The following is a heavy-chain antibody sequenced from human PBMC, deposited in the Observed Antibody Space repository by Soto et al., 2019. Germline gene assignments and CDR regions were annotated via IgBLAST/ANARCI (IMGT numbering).Heavy chain of an antibody. Sequence: QLRLQESGSGLVKPSQTLSLTCAVSGGSISSAGYSWSWIRQPPGKGLEWIGYLYHTGSTYYNPSLRSRVTISVDRSNNQFSLKLSSVTAADTAVYYCATLGGYSNVWGLGVLVTVSS. CDR1: GGSISSAGYS. D-gene: IGHD4-4*01. V-gene: IGHV4-30-2*01. CDR2: LYHTGST. J-gene: IGHJ4*02. CDR3: ATLGGYSNV.